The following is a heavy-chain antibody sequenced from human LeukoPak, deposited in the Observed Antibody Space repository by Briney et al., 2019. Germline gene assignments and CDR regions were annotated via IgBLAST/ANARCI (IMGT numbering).Heavy chain of an antibody. CDR1: GFTFSSYA. D-gene: IGHD3-9*01. V-gene: IGHV3-30-3*01. CDR2: ISYDGSNK. J-gene: IGHJ6*02. Sequence: PGRSLRLSCAASGFTFSSYAMHWVRQAPGKGLEWVAVISYDGSNKYYADSVKGRFTISRDNSKNTLYLQMNSLRAEDTAVYYCARDLTLRYFDWLSYGMDVWGQGPTVTVSS. CDR3: ARDLTLRYFDWLSYGMDV.